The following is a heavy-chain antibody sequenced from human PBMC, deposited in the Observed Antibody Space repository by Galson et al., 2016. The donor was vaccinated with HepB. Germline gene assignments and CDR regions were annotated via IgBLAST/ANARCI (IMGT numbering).Heavy chain of an antibody. CDR3: ARAWSSWYVNQHYYYGMDV. CDR1: EGTFSSYA. CDR2: IIPIFGTA. Sequence: SVKVSCKASEGTFSSYAISWVRQAPGQGLEWMGGIIPIFGTANYAQRFQGRVTITADESTSTAYMELSSLRSEDTAVYYCARAWSSWYVNQHYYYGMDVWGQGTTVTVSS. V-gene: IGHV1-69*13. D-gene: IGHD6-13*01. J-gene: IGHJ6*02.